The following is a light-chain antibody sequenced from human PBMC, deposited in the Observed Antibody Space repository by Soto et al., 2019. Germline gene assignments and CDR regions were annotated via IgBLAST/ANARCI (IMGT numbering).Light chain of an antibody. CDR3: QQYFTSPRS. Sequence: PATLSATPGERVTVSCIASQFVSSRLAWYQQRPGQVPRLLIYETSIRASGVPARFSGSRSGAEFTLTISSLQSEDVAVYYCQQYFTSPRSFGGGTKVDIK. CDR2: ETS. V-gene: IGKV3-15*01. CDR1: QFVSSR. J-gene: IGKJ4*01.